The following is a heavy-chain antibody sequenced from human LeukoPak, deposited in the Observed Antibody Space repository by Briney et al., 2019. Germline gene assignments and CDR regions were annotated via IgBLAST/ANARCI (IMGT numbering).Heavy chain of an antibody. Sequence: GSSVNVSCKASGGTFSSYAISWVRQAPGQGLEWMGGIIPIFGTANYAQKFQGRVTITADESASTAYMELSSLRSEDTAVYYCARSRKPAAITGYYYYYGMDVWGQGTTVTVSS. J-gene: IGHJ6*02. CDR3: ARSRKPAAITGYYYYYGMDV. V-gene: IGHV1-69*01. CDR2: IIPIFGTA. CDR1: GGTFSSYA. D-gene: IGHD2-2*01.